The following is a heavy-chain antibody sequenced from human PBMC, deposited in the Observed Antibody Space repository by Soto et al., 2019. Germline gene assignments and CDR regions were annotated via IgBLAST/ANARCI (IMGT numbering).Heavy chain of an antibody. CDR3: AAEIRGFYYYGMDV. Sequence: GASVKVSCKASGFTFTSSAVQWVRQARGQRLEWIGWIVVGSGNTNYAQKFQERVTITRDMSTSTAYMELSSLRSEDTAVYYCAAEIRGFYYYGMDVWGQGTTVTVSS. D-gene: IGHD3-16*01. CDR1: GFTFTSSA. CDR2: IVVGSGNT. J-gene: IGHJ6*02. V-gene: IGHV1-58*01.